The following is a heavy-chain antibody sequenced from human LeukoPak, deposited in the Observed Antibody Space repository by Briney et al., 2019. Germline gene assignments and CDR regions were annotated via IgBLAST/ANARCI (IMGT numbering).Heavy chain of an antibody. V-gene: IGHV3-30*02. Sequence: GGSLRLSCAASGFTFSSYGMHWVRQAPGKGLEWVAFIRYDGSNKYYADSVKGRFTISRDNSKNTLYLQMNSLRAEDTAVYYCAKNNEAFRYSSGWYGPADYWGQGTLVTVSS. CDR1: GFTFSSYG. CDR2: IRYDGSNK. D-gene: IGHD6-19*01. CDR3: AKNNEAFRYSSGWYGPADY. J-gene: IGHJ4*02.